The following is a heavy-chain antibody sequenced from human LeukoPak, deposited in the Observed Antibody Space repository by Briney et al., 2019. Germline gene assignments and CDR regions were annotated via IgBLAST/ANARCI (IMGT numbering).Heavy chain of an antibody. CDR3: ARVPLVVAATRYYYYGMDV. Sequence: ASVKVSCKASGYTFTSYGISWVRQAPGQGLEWMGWISAYNGNTNYAQKLQGRVTMTTDTSTSTAYMELRSLRSDDTAVYYCARVPLVVAATRYYYYGMDVWGQGTTVTVSS. J-gene: IGHJ6*02. D-gene: IGHD2-15*01. CDR2: ISAYNGNT. CDR1: GYTFTSYG. V-gene: IGHV1-18*01.